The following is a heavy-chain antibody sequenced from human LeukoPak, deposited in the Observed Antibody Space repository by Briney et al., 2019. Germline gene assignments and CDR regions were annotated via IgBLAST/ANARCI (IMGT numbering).Heavy chain of an antibody. CDR2: IWYDVSNK. J-gene: IGHJ4*02. Sequence: GGSLRLSCAASGFTFSSYGMHWVRQAPGKGLEWVAVIWYDVSNKYYADSVKSRFTISRDNSKNTLYLQMNSLRAEDTAVYYCARDLRNSGSYWTGYFDYWGQGTLVTVSS. V-gene: IGHV3-33*01. CDR1: GFTFSSYG. D-gene: IGHD1-26*01. CDR3: ARDLRNSGSYWTGYFDY.